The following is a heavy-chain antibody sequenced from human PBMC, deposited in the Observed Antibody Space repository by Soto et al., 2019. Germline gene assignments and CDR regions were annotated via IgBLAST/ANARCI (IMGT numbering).Heavy chain of an antibody. CDR3: ARPRLAGGYNDY. CDR1: GGSISSSSYY. D-gene: IGHD5-12*01. Sequence: SETLSLTCTVSGGSISSSSYYWGWIRQPPGKGLEWIGSIYYSGSTYYNPSLKSRVTISVDTSKNQFSLKLSSVTAADTAVYYCARPRLAGGYNDYWGQGTLVTVSS. CDR2: IYYSGST. J-gene: IGHJ4*02. V-gene: IGHV4-39*01.